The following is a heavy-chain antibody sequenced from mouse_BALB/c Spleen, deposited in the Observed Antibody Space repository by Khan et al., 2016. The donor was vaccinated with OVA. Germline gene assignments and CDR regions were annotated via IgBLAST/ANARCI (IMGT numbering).Heavy chain of an antibody. CDR2: IDPANGYT. Sequence: VQLQQPGAELVKPGASVKLSCTTSGFNIKDTYIHWVKQRPEQGLVWIGRIDPANGYTKFDPRFRGKATLTTETSYNTAYLQLSSLTSEDTAVYYCARLTYYDVSYWGQGTLVTVSS. D-gene: IGHD2-4*01. J-gene: IGHJ3*01. V-gene: IGHV14-3*02. CDR3: ARLTYYDVSY. CDR1: GFNIKDTY.